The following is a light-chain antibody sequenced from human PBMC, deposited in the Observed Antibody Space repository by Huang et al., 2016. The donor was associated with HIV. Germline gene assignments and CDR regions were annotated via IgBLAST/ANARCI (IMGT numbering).Light chain of an antibody. CDR2: GAS. CDR1: QSVSSN. CDR3: QQYNNWPPSGYT. J-gene: IGKJ2*01. V-gene: IGKV3-15*01. Sequence: EIVMTQSPATLSVSPGERASQSVSSNLAWYQQKPGQAPRLLIYGASTRANGIPARFSGIGSGTEFTLTVSSLQSEDFAVYYCQQYNNWPPSGYTFGQGTKVEIK.